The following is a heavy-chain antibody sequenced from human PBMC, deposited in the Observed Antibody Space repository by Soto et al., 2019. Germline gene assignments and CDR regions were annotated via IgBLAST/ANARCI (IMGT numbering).Heavy chain of an antibody. J-gene: IGHJ4*02. CDR2: ISWDGGRT. D-gene: IGHD1-1*01. Sequence: GGSLRLSCAASGFSFEDYTMHWVRHTPGKGPEWVSLISWDGGRTLYSDSVKGRFIISRDNSKNSLYLQMNSLTTEDTALYFFARDSYNVLTGLKLYFDHWGQGTLVTVSS. V-gene: IGHV3-43*01. CDR3: ARDSYNVLTGLKLYFDH. CDR1: GFSFEDYT.